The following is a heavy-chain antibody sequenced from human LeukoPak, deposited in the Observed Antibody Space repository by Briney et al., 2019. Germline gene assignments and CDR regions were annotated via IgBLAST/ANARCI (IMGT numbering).Heavy chain of an antibody. CDR3: ARNYYDSSGYYYVRDY. Sequence: ASVKVSCKASGYTFTSYDMHWVRQAPGQGLEWMGIINPSGGSTSYAQKFQGRVTMSRDTSTSTVYMELSSLRSEDTAVYYCARNYYDSSGYYYVRDYWGQGTLVTVSS. D-gene: IGHD3-22*01. V-gene: IGHV1-46*01. CDR1: GYTFTSYD. CDR2: INPSGGST. J-gene: IGHJ4*02.